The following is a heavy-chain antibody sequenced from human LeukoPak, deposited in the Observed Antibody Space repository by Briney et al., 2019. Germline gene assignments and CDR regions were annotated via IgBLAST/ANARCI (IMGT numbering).Heavy chain of an antibody. J-gene: IGHJ3*02. CDR1: GGSISSSSYY. Sequence: PSETLSLTCTVSGGSISSSSYYWGWIRQPPGKGLEWIANIYYTGNTYYLPSLKSRVTISVDTSKNQFSLNLRSVTAADTAVYYCATEEIDAYDIWGQGTLVTVSS. CDR2: IYYTGNT. CDR3: ATEEIDAYDI. V-gene: IGHV4-39*01.